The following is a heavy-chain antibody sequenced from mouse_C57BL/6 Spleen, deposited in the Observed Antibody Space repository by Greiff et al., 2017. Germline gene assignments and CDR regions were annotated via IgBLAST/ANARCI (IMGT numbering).Heavy chain of an antibody. CDR3: ARKGGWMDY. Sequence: VQLQQSGPELVKPGASVTISCKASGYAFSSSWMNWVKQRPGKGLEWIGRIYPGDGDTNYNGKFKGKATLTADKSSSTAYMQLSSLTSEDSAVYFCARKGGWMDYWGQGTSVTVSS. D-gene: IGHD2-3*01. CDR1: GYAFSSSW. V-gene: IGHV1-82*01. J-gene: IGHJ4*01. CDR2: IYPGDGDT.